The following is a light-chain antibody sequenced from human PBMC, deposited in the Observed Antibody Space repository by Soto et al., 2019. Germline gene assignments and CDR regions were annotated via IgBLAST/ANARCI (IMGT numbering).Light chain of an antibody. Sequence: QPVLTQSPSASASLGASVKLTCTLSSGHSSYAIAWHQQQPEKGPRYLMKLNSDGSHSKGDGIPDRFSGSSSGAERYLTISSLRSEDEADYYCQTWGTGIHGVFGGGTKLTVL. CDR1: SGHSSYA. CDR3: QTWGTGIHGV. CDR2: LNSDGSH. J-gene: IGLJ3*02. V-gene: IGLV4-69*01.